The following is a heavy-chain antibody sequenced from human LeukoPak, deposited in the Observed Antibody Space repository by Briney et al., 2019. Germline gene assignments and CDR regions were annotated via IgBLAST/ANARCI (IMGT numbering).Heavy chain of an antibody. CDR2: ISGSGGST. D-gene: IGHD3-16*01. CDR3: AKDSYDYVWGSYSDY. J-gene: IGHJ4*02. V-gene: IGHV3-23*01. CDR1: GFTVSSNY. Sequence: GGSLRLSCAVSGFTVSSNYMSWVRQAPGKGLEWVSAISGSGGSTYYADSVKGRFTISRDNSKNTLYLQMNSLRAEDTAVYYCAKDSYDYVWGSYSDYWGQGTLVTVSS.